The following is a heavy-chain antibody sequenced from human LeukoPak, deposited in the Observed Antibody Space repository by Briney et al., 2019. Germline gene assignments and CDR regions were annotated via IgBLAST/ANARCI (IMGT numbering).Heavy chain of an antibody. CDR1: GYTFTGYY. CDR2: INPNSGGT. CDR3: ARDQVLRDAFDI. J-gene: IGHJ3*02. V-gene: IGHV1-2*02. Sequence: GASVKVSCKASGYTFTGYYMHWVRQAPGQGLEWMGWINPNSGGTNYAQKFQGRVTMTRDTSTSTVYMELSSLRSEDTAVYYCARDQVLRDAFDIWGQGTMVTVSS. D-gene: IGHD3-10*01.